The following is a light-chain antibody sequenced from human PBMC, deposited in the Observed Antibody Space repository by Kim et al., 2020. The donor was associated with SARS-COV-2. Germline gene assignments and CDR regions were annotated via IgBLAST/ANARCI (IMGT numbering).Light chain of an antibody. CDR1: QNVNSRL. V-gene: IGKV3-20*01. CDR3: QRNGESQDYT. Sequence: ETVLTQSPDTLSLSPGDRATLSCRASQNVNSRLFAWYQQKPGQVPRLIIYGTSMKATGIPARFSGSGFGTDFTLTISGLEPEDFAVYYCQRNGESQDYTFGQGTKLEIK. CDR2: GTS. J-gene: IGKJ2*01.